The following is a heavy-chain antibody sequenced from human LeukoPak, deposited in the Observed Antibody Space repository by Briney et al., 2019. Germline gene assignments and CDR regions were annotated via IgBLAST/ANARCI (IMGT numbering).Heavy chain of an antibody. Sequence: PSETLSLTCAVYGGSFSGYYWSWIRQPPGKGLEWIGEINHSGNTNYNPSLKSRVTISIDTSKNQFSLKLSSVTAADTAIYYCARPFLRFSSGWHFGYWGQGILVTVSS. CDR3: ARPFLRFSSGWHFGY. CDR1: GGSFSGYY. D-gene: IGHD6-19*01. CDR2: INHSGNT. J-gene: IGHJ4*02. V-gene: IGHV4-34*01.